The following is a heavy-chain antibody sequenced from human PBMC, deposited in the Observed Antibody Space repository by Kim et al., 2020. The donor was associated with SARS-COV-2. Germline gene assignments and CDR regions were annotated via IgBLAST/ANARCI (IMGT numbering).Heavy chain of an antibody. Sequence: KYSANSCKGRFTNSQDNAKNSLYLQENSLGAEDRAVYYCARAQSQDYWGQGTLVTVSS. V-gene: IGHV3-11*04. CDR3: ARAQSQDY. J-gene: IGHJ4*02. CDR2: K.